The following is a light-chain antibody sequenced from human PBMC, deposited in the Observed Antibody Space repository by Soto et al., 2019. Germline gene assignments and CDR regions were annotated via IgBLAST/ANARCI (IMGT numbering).Light chain of an antibody. V-gene: IGKV3-11*01. CDR3: QQHINWPLT. CDR1: QTVSSS. CDR2: EAS. J-gene: IGKJ4*01. Sequence: EIVLTQSPATLSLSPGERATLSCRASQTVSSSLAWYQQKPGQAPRLLIYEASNRATGIPARFSGSGSGADFTLTISSLEPEDFALYYCQQHINWPLTFGGGTKVDIK.